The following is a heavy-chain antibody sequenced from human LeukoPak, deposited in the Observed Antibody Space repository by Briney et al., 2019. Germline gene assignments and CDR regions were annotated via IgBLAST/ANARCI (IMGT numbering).Heavy chain of an antibody. V-gene: IGHV4-31*03. CDR3: AREERTIFGVVIWASWFDP. CDR2: IYYSGST. Sequence: PSQTLSLTCTVSGGSISSGGYYWSWIRQHPGKGLEWIGYIYYSGSTYYNPSLKSRVTISVDTSKNQFSLKLSSVTAADTAVYYCAREERTIFGVVIWASWFDPWGQGTLVTVSS. J-gene: IGHJ5*02. CDR1: GGSISSGGYY. D-gene: IGHD3-3*01.